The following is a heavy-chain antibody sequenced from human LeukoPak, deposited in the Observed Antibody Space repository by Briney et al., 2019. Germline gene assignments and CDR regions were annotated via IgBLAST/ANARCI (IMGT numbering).Heavy chain of an antibody. J-gene: IGHJ4*02. D-gene: IGHD6-6*01. CDR2: ISGSGGST. CDR3: AKDPMSIAAPADFDY. V-gene: IGHV3-23*01. CDR1: GFTFSSYA. Sequence: GGSLRLSCAASGFTFSSYAMSWVRQAPGKGLEWVLAISGSGGSTYYADSVKGRFTISRDNSKNTLYLQMNSLRAEDTAVYYCAKDPMSIAAPADFDYWGQGTLVTVSS.